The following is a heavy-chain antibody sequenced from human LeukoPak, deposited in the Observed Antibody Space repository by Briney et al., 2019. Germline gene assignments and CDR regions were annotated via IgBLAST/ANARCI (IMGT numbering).Heavy chain of an antibody. CDR1: GGPISSYY. Sequence: SETLSLTCTVSGGPISSYYWSWIRQPPGKGLEWIGYIYYSGSTNYNPSLKSRVTISVDTSKNQFSLKLSSVTAADTAVYYCARSSSGFARRGYYFDYWGQGTLVTVSS. CDR3: ARSSSGFARRGYYFDY. D-gene: IGHD6-19*01. CDR2: IYYSGST. J-gene: IGHJ4*02. V-gene: IGHV4-59*01.